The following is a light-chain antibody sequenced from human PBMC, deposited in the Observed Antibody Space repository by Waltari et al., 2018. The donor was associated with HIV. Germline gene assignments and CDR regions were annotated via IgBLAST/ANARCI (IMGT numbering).Light chain of an antibody. Sequence: QSVLIQPPSASGTPGQRVTISCSGRRYNIGSNSVNWYQQFPGTAPKLLIYSNDRRPSGVTDRFSGSKSGTSASLVINGLQPEDEADYYCSAWDDNLNALFGGGTKLTVL. CDR1: RYNIGSNS. CDR2: SND. CDR3: SAWDDNLNAL. J-gene: IGLJ2*01. V-gene: IGLV1-44*01.